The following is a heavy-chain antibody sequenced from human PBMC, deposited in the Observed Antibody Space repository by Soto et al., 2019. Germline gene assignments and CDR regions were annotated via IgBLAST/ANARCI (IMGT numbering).Heavy chain of an antibody. CDR1: GFSFSSYG. Sequence: PGGSLRLSCAASGFSFSSYGMHWVRQAPGKGLEWVAMISYDGTDEYYADSVKGRFTISRDNSKNAVYLQMNSLRAEDTAVYFFAYLESDCNDHFDYWDQGTLVTVSS. CDR3: AYLESDCNDHFDY. D-gene: IGHD1-1*01. J-gene: IGHJ4*02. V-gene: IGHV3-30*03. CDR2: ISYDGTDE.